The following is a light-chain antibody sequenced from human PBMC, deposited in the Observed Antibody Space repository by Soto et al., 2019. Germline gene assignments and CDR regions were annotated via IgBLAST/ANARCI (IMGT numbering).Light chain of an antibody. CDR3: QQRSNWPLLT. CDR1: QSISKF. CDR2: DAS. V-gene: IGKV3-11*01. Sequence: EIVLTQSPATLSLSPGERATLSCRASQSISKFLAWYQQKPGQAPRLLIYDASNRAAGIPPRFSGSGSETDFTLTISSLEPEDFAVYYCQQRSNWPLLTFGGGTKVEIK. J-gene: IGKJ4*01.